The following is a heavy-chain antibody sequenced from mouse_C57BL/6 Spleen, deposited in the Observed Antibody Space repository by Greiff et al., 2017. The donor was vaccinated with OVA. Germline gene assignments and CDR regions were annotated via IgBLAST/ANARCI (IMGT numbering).Heavy chain of an antibody. CDR3: ARGNYGSRDWFAY. CDR2: IDPEDGET. V-gene: IGHV14-2*01. D-gene: IGHD1-1*01. J-gene: IGHJ3*01. CDR1: GFNIKDYY. Sequence: DVQLQESGAELVKPGASVKLSCTASGFNIKDYYMHWVKQRTEQGLEWIGRIDPEDGETKYAPKFQGQATITADKSSNTAYLQLSSLTSEDTAVYYCARGNYGSRDWFAYWGQGTLVTVSA.